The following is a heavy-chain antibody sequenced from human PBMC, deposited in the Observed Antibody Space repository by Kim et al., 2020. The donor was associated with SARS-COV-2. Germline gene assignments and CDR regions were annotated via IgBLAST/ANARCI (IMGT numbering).Heavy chain of an antibody. CDR2: ISSSSSYI. Sequence: GGSLRLSCAASGFTFSSYSMNWVRQAPGKGLEWVSSISSSSSYIYYADSMKGRFTISRDNAKNSLYLQMNSLRAEDTAVYYCARDPPTLHYYDSSGFYWGQGTLVTASS. CDR1: GFTFSSYS. CDR3: ARDPPTLHYYDSSGFY. J-gene: IGHJ4*02. D-gene: IGHD3-22*01. V-gene: IGHV3-21*01.